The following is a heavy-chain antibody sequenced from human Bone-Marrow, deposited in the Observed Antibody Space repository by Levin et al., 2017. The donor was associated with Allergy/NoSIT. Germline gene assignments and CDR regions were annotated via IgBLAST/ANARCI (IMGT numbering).Heavy chain of an antibody. Sequence: GGSLRLSCAASGFSFSTNAMSWVRQAPGKGLEWVASIKGDGSDTYYLDSVKGRFTISRDNAKNLVDLQMNSLRAEDTAVYYCANGHIAAGYWGQGTLVTVSS. CDR1: GFSFSTNA. J-gene: IGHJ4*02. V-gene: IGHV3-7*01. CDR2: IKGDGSDT. CDR3: ANGHIAAGY. D-gene: IGHD6-13*01.